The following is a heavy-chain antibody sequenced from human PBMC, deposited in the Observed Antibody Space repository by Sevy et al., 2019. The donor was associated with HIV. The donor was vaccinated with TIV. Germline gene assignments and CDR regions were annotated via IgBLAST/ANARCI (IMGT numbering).Heavy chain of an antibody. D-gene: IGHD2-2*01. CDR2: IKSKTDGGTT. V-gene: IGHV3-15*01. CDR3: TTGYCSSTSCYPYYYYGMDV. CDR1: GFTFSNAW. Sequence: GGSLRLSCAASGFTFSNAWMSWVRQAPGKGLEWVGHIKSKTDGGTTDYAAPVKGRFTISRDDSKHTLYLQMNSLKTEETAVYYCTTGYCSSTSCYPYYYYGMDVWGQGTTVTVSS. J-gene: IGHJ6*02.